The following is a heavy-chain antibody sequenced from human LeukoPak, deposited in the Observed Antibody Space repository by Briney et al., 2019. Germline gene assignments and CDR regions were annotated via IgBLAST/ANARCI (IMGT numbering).Heavy chain of an antibody. V-gene: IGHV1-2*04. CDR2: INPNSGGT. Sequence: ASVKVSCKASGYTFTGYYMHWVRQAPGQGLEWMGWINPNSGGTNYAQKFQGWVTMTRDTSISTAYMELSRLRSDDTAVYYCARGWYSSSAGYIDYWGQGTLVTVSS. CDR1: GYTFTGYY. CDR3: ARGWYSSSAGYIDY. D-gene: IGHD6-6*01. J-gene: IGHJ4*02.